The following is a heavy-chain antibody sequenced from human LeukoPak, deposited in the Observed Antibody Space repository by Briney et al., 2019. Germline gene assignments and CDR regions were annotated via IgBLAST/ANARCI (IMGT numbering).Heavy chain of an antibody. CDR2: IYPAGSDV. D-gene: IGHD6-19*01. V-gene: IGHV5-51*01. Sequence: LGESLKISCQGSGDSFTNNWIGWVRQTPGKGLEWMGIIYPAGSDVRYSPSLEGQVTISADKSINTAYLQWSSLKASDSAIYFCARRTVAAYWYFDLWGRGTLVTVSS. CDR1: GDSFTNNW. CDR3: ARRTVAAYWYFDL. J-gene: IGHJ2*01.